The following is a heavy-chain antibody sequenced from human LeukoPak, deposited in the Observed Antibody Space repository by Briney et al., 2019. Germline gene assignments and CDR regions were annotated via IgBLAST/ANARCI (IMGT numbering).Heavy chain of an antibody. V-gene: IGHV3-30-3*01. Sequence: GGSLRLSCAASGFTFSSYAMHWVRQAPGKGLEWVAVISYDGSNKYYADSVKGRFTISRDNSKNTLYLQMDSLRAEDTAVYYCAKDVTIFGVVTSFDYWGQGTLVTVSS. CDR3: AKDVTIFGVVTSFDY. CDR2: ISYDGSNK. CDR1: GFTFSSYA. D-gene: IGHD3-3*01. J-gene: IGHJ4*02.